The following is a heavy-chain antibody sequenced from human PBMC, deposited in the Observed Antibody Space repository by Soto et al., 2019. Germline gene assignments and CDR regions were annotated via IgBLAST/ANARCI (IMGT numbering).Heavy chain of an antibody. CDR2: ISDDGTRT. Sequence: EVQLLESGGGLVQPGGSLRLSCAASGFTFNTFEMSWVRQAPGRGLECVSFISDDGTRTYYADAVKGRFTISRDNSKYTLYLQMNSLTVEDTAVYAFGKGGWLDFWGQGTLVTVSS. D-gene: IGHD3-16*01. CDR3: GKGGWLDF. CDR1: GFTFNTFE. V-gene: IGHV3-23*01. J-gene: IGHJ5*01.